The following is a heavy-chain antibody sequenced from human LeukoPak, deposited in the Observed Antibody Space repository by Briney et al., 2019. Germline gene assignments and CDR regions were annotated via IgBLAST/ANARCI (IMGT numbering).Heavy chain of an antibody. CDR2: ISYDGSNK. V-gene: IGHV3-30-3*01. CDR1: GFTFSSYA. Sequence: PGGSLRHSCAASGFTFSSYAMHWVRQAPGKGLEWVAVISYDGSNKYYADSVKGRFTISRDSSKNTLFLQMNTLRAEDTAIYYCAKDRTVGASYWYFDLWGRGTLVTVSS. D-gene: IGHD1-26*01. J-gene: IGHJ2*01. CDR3: AKDRTVGASYWYFDL.